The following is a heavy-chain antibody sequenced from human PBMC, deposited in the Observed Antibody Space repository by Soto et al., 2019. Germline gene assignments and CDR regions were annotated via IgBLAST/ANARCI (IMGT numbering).Heavy chain of an antibody. Sequence: QVQLQESGPGLVKPSETLSLTCTVDSISTYYWNWIRQTPGKGLEWIGYIYYLGITNYNRSLKSRVTISIDMSMNQCSLRLNSVTAADTAVYYWARDPVGATHFDYWGQGALVTVAS. D-gene: IGHD1-26*01. CDR3: ARDPVGATHFDY. V-gene: IGHV4-59*01. J-gene: IGHJ4*02. CDR1: SISTYY. CDR2: IYYLGIT.